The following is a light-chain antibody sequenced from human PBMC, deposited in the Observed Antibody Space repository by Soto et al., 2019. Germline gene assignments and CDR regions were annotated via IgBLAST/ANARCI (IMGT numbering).Light chain of an antibody. CDR1: QSVSSY. J-gene: IGKJ4*01. Sequence: EIVLTQSPATLSLSPGERATLSCRASQSVSSYLAWYQQKPGQAPRLLIYDASNRTTGIPARFSGSGSGTDFTLTISSLEPEDFAVYYCQQRSNWPPRLTFGGGTKVYIK. CDR3: QQRSNWPPRLT. V-gene: IGKV3-11*01. CDR2: DAS.